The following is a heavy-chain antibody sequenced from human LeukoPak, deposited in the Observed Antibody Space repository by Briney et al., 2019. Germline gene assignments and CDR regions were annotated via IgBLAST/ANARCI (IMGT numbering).Heavy chain of an antibody. CDR1: GYTFTNYW. V-gene: IGHV5-51*01. CDR2: IYPGDSGS. J-gene: IGHJ4*02. Sequence: GESLKISCKGSGYTFTNYWIAWVRQMPGKGLEWMGMIYPGDSGSRYSPSFQGQVTFSADKSISTAYLQWSSLKASDSAMYYCVRESGYSSGWYPYWGQGTLVTVSS. D-gene: IGHD6-19*01. CDR3: VRESGYSSGWYPY.